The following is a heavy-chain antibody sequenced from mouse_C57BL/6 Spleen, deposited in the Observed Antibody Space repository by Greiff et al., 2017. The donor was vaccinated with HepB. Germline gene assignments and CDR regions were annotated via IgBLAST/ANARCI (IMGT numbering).Heavy chain of an antibody. CDR1: GFTFSSYT. V-gene: IGHV5-9*01. D-gene: IGHD2-2*01. J-gene: IGHJ4*01. CDR2: ISGGGGNT. Sequence: EVQRVESGGGLVKPGGSLKLSCAASGFTFSSYTMSWVRQTPEKRLEWVATISGGGGNTYYPDSVKGRFTISRDNAKNTLYLQMSSLRSEDTALYYCARQGVTSRYYYAMDYWGQGTSVTVSS. CDR3: ARQGVTSRYYYAMDY.